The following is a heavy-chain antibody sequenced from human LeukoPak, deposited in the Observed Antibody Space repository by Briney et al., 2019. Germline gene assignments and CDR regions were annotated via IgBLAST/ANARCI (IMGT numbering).Heavy chain of an antibody. J-gene: IGHJ4*02. V-gene: IGHV3-74*01. CDR2: INDNGGTT. Sequence: GGSLRLPCAASGFTFSTYWMHWIRQAPGKGLVWVSRINDNGGTTNYADSVKGRFTISRDNAKNTLYLQVNSLRDEDTAVYYCARGAGPNGGYVIDHWGQGTLVTVSS. CDR3: ARGAGPNGGYVIDH. D-gene: IGHD4-17*01. CDR1: GFTFSTYW.